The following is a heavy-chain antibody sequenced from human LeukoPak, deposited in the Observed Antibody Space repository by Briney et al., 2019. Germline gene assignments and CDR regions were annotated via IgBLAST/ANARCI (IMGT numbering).Heavy chain of an antibody. J-gene: IGHJ5*02. D-gene: IGHD3-9*01. CDR3: ARGMENYDILTGRDGPNWFDP. Sequence: PSETLSLTCTVSGGSISSYYWSWIRQPAGKGLEWLGRIYTSGSTNYNPSFKSRVTISVDTSKNQFSLKLSSVTAADTAVYYCARGMENYDILTGRDGPNWFDPWGQGTLVTVSS. CDR2: IYTSGST. CDR1: GGSISSYY. V-gene: IGHV4-4*07.